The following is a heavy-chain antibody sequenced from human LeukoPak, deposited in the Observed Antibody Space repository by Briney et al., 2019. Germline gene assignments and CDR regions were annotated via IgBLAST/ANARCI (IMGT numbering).Heavy chain of an antibody. J-gene: IGHJ4*02. CDR2: IKQDGSEK. CDR1: GFTFSSYW. V-gene: IGHV3-7*03. Sequence: GGSLRLSCAASGFTFSSYWMTWVRQAPGKGLEWVANIKQDGSEKYYVDSVKGRFTISRDNAKNSLYLQMNSLRTEDTAVYYCARVGGDIAVAHLAFDYWGQGTLVTVSS. CDR3: ARVGGDIAVAHLAFDY. D-gene: IGHD6-19*01.